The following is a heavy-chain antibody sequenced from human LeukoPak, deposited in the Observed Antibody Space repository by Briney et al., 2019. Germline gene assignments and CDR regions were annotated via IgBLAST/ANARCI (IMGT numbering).Heavy chain of an antibody. CDR1: GFTFSTYG. D-gene: IGHD1-26*01. CDR2: IWYDGSNK. Sequence: GRSLRLSCAASGFTFSTYGMHWVRQAPGKGPEWVAIIWYDGSNKYFADSVKGRFTISRDNSKNTLYLQMNSLRAEDTAVYYCARDKSGTYLGCFDYWGQGTLVTVSS. V-gene: IGHV3-33*01. J-gene: IGHJ4*02. CDR3: ARDKSGTYLGCFDY.